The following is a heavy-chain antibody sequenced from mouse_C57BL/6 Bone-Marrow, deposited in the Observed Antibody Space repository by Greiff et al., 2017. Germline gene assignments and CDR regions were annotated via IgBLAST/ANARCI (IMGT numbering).Heavy chain of an antibody. V-gene: IGHV14-4*01. Sequence: VQLQQSGAELAKPGASVKLSCKASGYTFTSYWMHWVKQRPEQGLEWIGWIDPENGDTEYASKFQGKATITADTSSNTAYLQLSSLTSEDTAVYYCTTSYYGSYCDYWGQGTTLTVSS. CDR1: GYTFTSYW. J-gene: IGHJ2*01. CDR2: IDPENGDT. D-gene: IGHD1-1*01. CDR3: TTSYYGSYCDY.